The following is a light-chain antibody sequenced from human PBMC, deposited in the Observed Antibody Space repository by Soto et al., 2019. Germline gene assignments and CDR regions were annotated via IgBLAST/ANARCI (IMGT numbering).Light chain of an antibody. J-gene: IGLJ2*01. V-gene: IGLV2-8*01. CDR3: SSYAGSNHWE. Sequence: SALTQPPSASGSPGQSVTISCTGTSSDVGCYNYVSWYQQHPGKAPKLMIYEVSKRPSGVPDRFSGSKSGNTASLTVSGLQAEDEADYYCSSYAGSNHWELGGGTKLTVL. CDR1: SSDVGCYNY. CDR2: EVS.